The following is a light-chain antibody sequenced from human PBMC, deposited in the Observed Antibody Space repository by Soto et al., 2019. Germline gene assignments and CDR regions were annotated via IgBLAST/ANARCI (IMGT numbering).Light chain of an antibody. Sequence: QSVLTQSASVSGSPGQSITISCTGTSSDIGSYNLVSWYQQHPGKAPKLMIYEVNKRPSGLSNRFSGSKSGNTASLTISGLQAEDEADYYCCSYAGSSTLVFGGGTKVTVL. CDR3: CSYAGSSTLV. CDR2: EVN. V-gene: IGLV2-23*02. J-gene: IGLJ2*01. CDR1: SSDIGSYNL.